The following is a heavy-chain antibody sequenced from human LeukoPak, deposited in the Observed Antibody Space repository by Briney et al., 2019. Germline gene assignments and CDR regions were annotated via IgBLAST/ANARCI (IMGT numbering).Heavy chain of an antibody. Sequence: PSETLSLTCAVYGGSFSGYYWSWIRQPPGKGLEWIGEINHSGSTNYNPSLKSRVTISVDTSKNQFSLKLSSVTAADTAVYYCARDRGQWLVRRYYYMDVWGKGTTVTVSS. V-gene: IGHV4-34*01. D-gene: IGHD6-19*01. J-gene: IGHJ6*03. CDR3: ARDRGQWLVRRYYYMDV. CDR2: INHSGST. CDR1: GGSFSGYY.